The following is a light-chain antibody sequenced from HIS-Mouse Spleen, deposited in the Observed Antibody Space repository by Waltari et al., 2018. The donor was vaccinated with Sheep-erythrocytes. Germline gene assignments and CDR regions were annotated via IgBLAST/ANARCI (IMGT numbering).Light chain of an antibody. CDR2: DVS. CDR1: SSDVGGYNY. J-gene: IGLJ1*01. Sequence: QSALTQPRPVSGSPGQSVTISCTGTSSDVGGYNYVSWYQQHPGKAPNLMIYDVSKRPSGVPDRCSGCKAGNTASLTISGLQAEDEADYYCCSYAGSYNHVFAPGTKVTVL. CDR3: CSYAGSYNHV. V-gene: IGLV2-11*01.